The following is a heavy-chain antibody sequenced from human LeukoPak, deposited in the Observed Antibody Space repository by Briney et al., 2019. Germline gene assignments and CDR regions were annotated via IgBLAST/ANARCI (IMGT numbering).Heavy chain of an antibody. CDR1: GGSISSYY. CDR3: ARDHGYSYDLVHYYYYMDV. D-gene: IGHD5-18*01. Sequence: KPSETLSLTCTVPGGSISSYYWSWIRQPPGKGLEWIGYIYYSGSTNYNPSLKRRVTISVDTSKNQFSLKLSSVTAADTAVYYCARDHGYSYDLVHYYYYMDVWGKGTTVTVSS. V-gene: IGHV4-59*01. J-gene: IGHJ6*03. CDR2: IYYSGST.